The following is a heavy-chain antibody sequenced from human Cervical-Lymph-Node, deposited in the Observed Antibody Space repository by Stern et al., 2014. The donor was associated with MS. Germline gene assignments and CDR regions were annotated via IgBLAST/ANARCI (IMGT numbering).Heavy chain of an antibody. V-gene: IGHV1-3*01. D-gene: IGHD3-10*01. CDR2: INAGNGET. CDR3: ATHVPVPRGWF. Sequence: VQLVQSGAEVKKPGASVKVSCKASGCTFSSYGMHWVRQAPGQRPEWMGWINAGNGETKYSQKFQGRVTISRDISATTAYMELSTLRSEDTAVYYCATHVPVPRGWFWGQGTLVTVSS. CDR1: GCTFSSYG. J-gene: IGHJ4*02.